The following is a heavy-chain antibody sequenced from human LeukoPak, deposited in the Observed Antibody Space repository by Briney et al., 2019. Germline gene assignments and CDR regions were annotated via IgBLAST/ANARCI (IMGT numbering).Heavy chain of an antibody. CDR2: ITHSGRT. CDR3: ARGLEYYDSSGYHYLDAFDL. CDR1: GGSFSGYQ. J-gene: IGHJ3*01. Sequence: PSETLSLTCVVYGGSFSGYQWSWIRQPPGKGLEWIGEITHSGRTKYNPSLKSRVSISGDTSNKQFSLKLSSVTAAGTAVYYCARGLEYYDSSGYHYLDAFDLWGQGTMVTVSS. V-gene: IGHV4-34*01. D-gene: IGHD3-22*01.